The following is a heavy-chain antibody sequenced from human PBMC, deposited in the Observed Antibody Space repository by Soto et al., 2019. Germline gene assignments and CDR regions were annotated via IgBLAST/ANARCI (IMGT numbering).Heavy chain of an antibody. CDR3: ARVPRYDTWYFDY. CDR2: LWYDGSRE. CDR1: GFSVSTHV. J-gene: IGHJ4*02. V-gene: IGHV3-33*01. Sequence: QVQLVESGGGVVQPGRSLRLSCTASGFSVSTHVIHWVRQAPGKGLEWVAVLWYDGSREYYAESVKGRFTISRDNSKNTMYLQMNILRAEDTAVYYCARVPRYDTWYFDYWGKGTLATVSS. D-gene: IGHD3-22*01.